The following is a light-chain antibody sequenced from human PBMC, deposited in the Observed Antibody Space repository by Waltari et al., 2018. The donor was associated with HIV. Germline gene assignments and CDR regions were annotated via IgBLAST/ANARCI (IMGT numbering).Light chain of an antibody. V-gene: IGKV1-39*01. Sequence: DTQMGQAPTSLSASVGEKITITCRASQNVHNYLNWFQQRPGRPPLLLIYNTSSLQSGVPSRFSGSGSGTEFTLSVSCLQPEDFATYFCQQSDNLPLTFGGGTKVEMK. CDR2: NTS. J-gene: IGKJ4*01. CDR1: QNVHNY. CDR3: QQSDNLPLT.